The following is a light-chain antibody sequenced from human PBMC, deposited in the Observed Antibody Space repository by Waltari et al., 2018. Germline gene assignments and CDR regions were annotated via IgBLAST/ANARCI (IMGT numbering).Light chain of an antibody. J-gene: IGLJ2*01. V-gene: IGLV1-44*01. CDR3: AAWDDSLKGV. CDR1: SSSIGSKT. CDR2: SNN. Sequence: QRVTISCSGSSSSIGSKTVNWYQQLPGMAPKLLIYSNNQRPPGVPDRFSGSKSGTPAYLAISGLQSEDEADYYCAAWDDSLKGVFGGGTKLTVL.